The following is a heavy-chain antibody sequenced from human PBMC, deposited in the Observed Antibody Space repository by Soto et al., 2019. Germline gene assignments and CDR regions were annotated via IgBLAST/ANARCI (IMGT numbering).Heavy chain of an antibody. Sequence: GGSLRLSCAASGFTFSSYGMHWVRQAPGKGLEWVAVISYDGSNKYYSASVKGRFTISRDNSKDTLFLQMNSLRAEDTALYFCALTARFTGSYWGQGTLVTVSS. CDR2: ISYDGSNK. J-gene: IGHJ4*02. CDR1: GFTFSSYG. CDR3: ALTARFTGSY. D-gene: IGHD1-26*01. V-gene: IGHV3-30*03.